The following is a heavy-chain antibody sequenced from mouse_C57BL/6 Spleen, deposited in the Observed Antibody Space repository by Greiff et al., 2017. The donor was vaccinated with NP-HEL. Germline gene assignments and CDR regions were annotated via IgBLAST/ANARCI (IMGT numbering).Heavy chain of an antibody. CDR1: GYTFTDYY. J-gene: IGHJ2*01. V-gene: IGHV1-26*01. CDR2: INPNNGGT. D-gene: IGHD3-2*02. CDR3: ARFAGGS. Sequence: EVQLQQSGPELVKPGASVKISCKASGYTFTDYYMNWVKQSHGKSLEWIGDINPNNGGTSYNQKFKGKATLTVDKSSSTAYMELRSLTSEDSAVYYCARFAGGSWGQGTTLTVSS.